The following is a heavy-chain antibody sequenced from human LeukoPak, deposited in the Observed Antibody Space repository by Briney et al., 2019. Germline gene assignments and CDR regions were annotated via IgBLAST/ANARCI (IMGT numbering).Heavy chain of an antibody. Sequence: GASVKVSCKASGYTFTNFGVSCVRQAPGQGLEWMGWISAYNGNTDFAQKFQGRVTLTIETSTATAYMDLRSLKSDDTAVYYCARDRFSGAYSCDYWGHGTLVTVSS. CDR2: ISAYNGNT. V-gene: IGHV1-18*01. J-gene: IGHJ4*01. D-gene: IGHD2-15*01. CDR1: GYTFTNFG. CDR3: ARDRFSGAYSCDY.